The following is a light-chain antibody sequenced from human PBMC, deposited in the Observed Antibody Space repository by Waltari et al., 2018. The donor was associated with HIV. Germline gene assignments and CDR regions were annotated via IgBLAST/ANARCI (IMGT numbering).Light chain of an antibody. CDR3: NSYTKNNTWV. CDR2: EVS. V-gene: IGLV2-14*01. CDR1: SSDVGGCNY. Sequence: QSALTQPASVSGSPGQSISISCTGTSSDVGGCNYVAWFQQHPGKAPKLMIYEVSNRPSGVSIRFSGSKSGNTASLTISGLQAEDEADYYCNSYTKNNTWVFGGGTRLTVL. J-gene: IGLJ3*02.